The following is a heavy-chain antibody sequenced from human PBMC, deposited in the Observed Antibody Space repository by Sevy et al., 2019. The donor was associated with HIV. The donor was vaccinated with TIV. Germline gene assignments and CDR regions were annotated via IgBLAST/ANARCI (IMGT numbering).Heavy chain of an antibody. CDR3: ARLGGTEGYNP. D-gene: IGHD1-1*01. V-gene: IGHV4-39*01. J-gene: IGHJ5*02. Sequence: SETLSLTCTVSGGSISSSSYYWGWIRQPPGKGLEWIGSIYYSGSTYYNPSFKSRVTISVDTSKNQFSLKLSTVTAADTAVYYCARLGGTEGYNPWGQGTLVTVSS. CDR1: GGSISSSSYY. CDR2: IYYSGST.